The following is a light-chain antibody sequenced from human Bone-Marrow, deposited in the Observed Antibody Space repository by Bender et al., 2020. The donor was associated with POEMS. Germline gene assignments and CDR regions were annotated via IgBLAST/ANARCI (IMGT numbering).Light chain of an antibody. CDR1: RSDVGYYNY. J-gene: IGLJ2*01. V-gene: IGLV2-11*01. CDR3: CSNVGYNTL. CDR2: DVS. Sequence: QSALTQPRSVSASPGQSVTISCAGGRSDVGYYNYVSWYQQHPGKAPKLMIYDVSKRPSGVPDRFSGSKSGNTASLTISGLQAEDEADYYCCSNVGYNTLFGGGTKLTVL.